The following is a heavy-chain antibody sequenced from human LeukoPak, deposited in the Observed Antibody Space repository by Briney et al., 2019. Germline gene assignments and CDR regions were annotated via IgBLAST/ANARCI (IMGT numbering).Heavy chain of an antibody. D-gene: IGHD3-22*01. V-gene: IGHV4-4*02. Sequence: SETLSLTCAVSGGSISSSNWWSWLRQPPGKGLEWIGRIHTSGSTNYSPSLKSRVTMSVDTSKNQFSLKLSSVTAADTAVYYCARDRYYYDSSARYFDYWGQGTLVTVSS. CDR2: IHTSGST. CDR1: GGSISSSNW. J-gene: IGHJ4*02. CDR3: ARDRYYYDSSARYFDY.